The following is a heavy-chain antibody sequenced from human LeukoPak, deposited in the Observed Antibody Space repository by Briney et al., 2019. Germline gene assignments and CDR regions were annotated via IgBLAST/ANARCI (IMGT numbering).Heavy chain of an antibody. J-gene: IGHJ3*02. D-gene: IGHD5-12*01. CDR2: MNPNSGNT. CDR3: ISGYERSAAEADAFDI. CDR1: GYTFTSYD. Sequence: AASVKVSCKASGYTFTSYDINWVRPATGQGLEWMGWMNPNSGNTGYAQKFQGRVTMTRNTSISTAYMELSSLRSEDTAVYYCISGYERSAAEADAFDIWGQGTMVTVSS. V-gene: IGHV1-8*01.